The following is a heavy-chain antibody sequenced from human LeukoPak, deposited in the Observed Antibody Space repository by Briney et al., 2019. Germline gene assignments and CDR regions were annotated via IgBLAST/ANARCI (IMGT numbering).Heavy chain of an antibody. D-gene: IGHD2-2*01. CDR1: GYSFTTYW. CDR2: IYPGDSDT. Sequence: GESLKISCKGSGYSFTTYWIGWVRQMPGKGLEWMGTIYPGDSDTRYSPSFQGQVTISVDKSISTAYLQWSSLKASDTAMYYCARQMGYCSSTSCYSFYYNGMDVWGQGTTVTVSS. V-gene: IGHV5-51*01. CDR3: ARQMGYCSSTSCYSFYYNGMDV. J-gene: IGHJ6*02.